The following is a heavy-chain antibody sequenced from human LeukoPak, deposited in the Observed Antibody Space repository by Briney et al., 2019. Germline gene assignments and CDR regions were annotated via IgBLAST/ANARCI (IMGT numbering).Heavy chain of an antibody. Sequence: RASVKVSCKTSGYTFTGYYMYWVRQAPGQGLEWMGWINPNSGGTNYAQKFQGRVTMTRDTSISTAYMELSRLRSDDTAVYYCARTIAVAAHFDYWGQGTLVTVSS. V-gene: IGHV1-2*02. D-gene: IGHD6-19*01. J-gene: IGHJ4*02. CDR1: GYTFTGYY. CDR3: ARTIAVAAHFDY. CDR2: INPNSGGT.